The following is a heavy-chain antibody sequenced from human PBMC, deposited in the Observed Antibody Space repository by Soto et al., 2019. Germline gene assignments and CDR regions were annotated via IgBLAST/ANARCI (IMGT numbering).Heavy chain of an antibody. CDR1: GGTFSDLA. Sequence: QVHLVQSGAEVKKPGSSVKVSCKTSGGTFSDLAFSWVRQAPRQGLEWVGGIIPLFGTPNYAREFQGRVSISADECSNTGYMELRSLRSEDTAVYYCASERVAEMATGGYFDNWGQGTLVTVSS. CDR2: IIPLFGTP. J-gene: IGHJ4*02. CDR3: ASERVAEMATGGYFDN. D-gene: IGHD5-12*01. V-gene: IGHV1-69*01.